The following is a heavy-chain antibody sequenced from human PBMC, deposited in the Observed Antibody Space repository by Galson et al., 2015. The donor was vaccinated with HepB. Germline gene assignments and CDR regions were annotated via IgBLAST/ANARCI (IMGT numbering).Heavy chain of an antibody. Sequence: SLRLSCAVSGFTFSCYCMHRVRQAPGKGLEWVEVISYDGSNKYYADSVKGRFTISRDNSKNTLYLQMNSLRAEDTAVYYCAKDWPGGWLMPGYWGQGTLVTVSS. CDR1: GFTFSCYC. J-gene: IGHJ4*02. CDR3: AKDWPGGWLMPGY. D-gene: IGHD3-22*01. V-gene: IGHV3-30*18. CDR2: ISYDGSNK.